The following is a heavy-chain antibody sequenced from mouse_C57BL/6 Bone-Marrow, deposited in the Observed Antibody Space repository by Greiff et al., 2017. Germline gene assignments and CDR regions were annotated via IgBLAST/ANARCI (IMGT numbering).Heavy chain of an antibody. CDR3: ARLEFDGSSGDWYFDV. Sequence: ESGPELVKPGASVKLSCKASGYTFTSYDINWVKQRPGQGLEWIGWIYPRDGSTKYNEKVKGKATLTVDTSSSTAYMELRSLTSEDSAVYFCARLEFDGSSGDWYFDVWGTGTTVTVSS. CDR2: IYPRDGST. D-gene: IGHD1-1*01. CDR1: GYTFTSYD. J-gene: IGHJ1*03. V-gene: IGHV1-85*01.